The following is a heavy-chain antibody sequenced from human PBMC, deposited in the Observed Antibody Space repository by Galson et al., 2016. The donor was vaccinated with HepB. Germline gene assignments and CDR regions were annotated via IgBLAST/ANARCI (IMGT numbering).Heavy chain of an antibody. CDR2: MYIGGST. V-gene: IGHV3-53*01. Sequence: SLRLSCAASGLSVRNNYISWVRQAPGRGPEAVSVMYIGGSTYYSESVRGRFTMSSDNSKTTVYLQMHNLRAEDTAVYYCARDLPVETAGGFDIWGQGTMVTVSS. D-gene: IGHD4-23*01. CDR3: ARDLPVETAGGFDI. CDR1: GLSVRNNY. J-gene: IGHJ3*02.